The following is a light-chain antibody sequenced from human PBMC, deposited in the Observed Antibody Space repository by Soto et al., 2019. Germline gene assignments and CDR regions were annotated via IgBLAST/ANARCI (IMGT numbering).Light chain of an antibody. CDR2: GAS. Sequence: EIVLTQSPCTLSLSPGERATLSCRAIQSVSSSYLAWYRQKPGQAPRLLIYGASSRATGIPDRFSGSGSGTDFTLTISRLEPEDFAVYYCQQYNTSPWTFGQGTKVDIK. V-gene: IGKV3-20*01. J-gene: IGKJ1*01. CDR1: QSVSSSY. CDR3: QQYNTSPWT.